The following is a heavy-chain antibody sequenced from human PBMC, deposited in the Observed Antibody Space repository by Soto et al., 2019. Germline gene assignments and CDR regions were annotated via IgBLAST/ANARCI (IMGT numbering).Heavy chain of an antibody. Sequence: GWSLRLSCAASEFTVSNNHLTLDHQAPGKGLEWVAAISHDGTNKNYGDSVKGRFTISRDNSKKTLYLQMNSLRPEDTALYYCAKDEYYYSRSGYYIFDSWGQGTLVTVSS. CDR3: AKDEYYYSRSGYYIFDS. V-gene: IGHV3-30*18. J-gene: IGHJ4*02. CDR1: EFTVSNNH. CDR2: ISHDGTNK. D-gene: IGHD3-22*01.